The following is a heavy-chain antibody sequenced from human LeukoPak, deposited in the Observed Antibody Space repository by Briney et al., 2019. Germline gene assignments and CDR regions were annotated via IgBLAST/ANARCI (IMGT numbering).Heavy chain of an antibody. CDR3: ARVWSSGWYYYYYYMDV. CDR2: MNPNSGNT. D-gene: IGHD6-19*01. V-gene: IGHV1-8*01. J-gene: IGHJ6*03. CDR1: GYTFTSYD. Sequence: ASVKVSCKASGYTFTSYDINWVRQATGQGLEWMGWMNPNSGNTGYAQKFQGRVTMTRNTSISTAYMELSSLRSEDTAVYYCARVWSSGWYYYYYYMDVWGKGTTVTISS.